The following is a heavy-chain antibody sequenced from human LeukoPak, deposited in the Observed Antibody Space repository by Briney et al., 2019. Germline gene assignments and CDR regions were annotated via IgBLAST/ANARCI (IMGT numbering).Heavy chain of an antibody. CDR2: IWYDGSNK. CDR3: ARDILSGWDYYYYGMDV. D-gene: IGHD6-19*01. J-gene: IGHJ6*02. V-gene: IGHV3-33*08. Sequence: GGPLRLSCAVSGYTIRIYGMHWVRQAPGKGLEWVAVIWYDGSNKYYADSVKGRFTISRDNSKNTLYLQMNSLRAEDTAVYYCARDILSGWDYYYYGMDVWGQGTTVTVSS. CDR1: GYTIRIYG.